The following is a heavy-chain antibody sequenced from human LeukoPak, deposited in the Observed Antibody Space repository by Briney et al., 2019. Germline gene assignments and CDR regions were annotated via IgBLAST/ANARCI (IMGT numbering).Heavy chain of an antibody. D-gene: IGHD2-2*01. J-gene: IGHJ4*02. CDR2: INPDNGNT. CDR3: ATYYCSTTSCYPYFFDY. Sequence: ASVKVSCKASGYPFTRYGISWVRQAPGQGLEWMAWINPDNGNTKYAQKFQGRVTMTTDTSTSTAHMELRSLRSDDTAVYYCATYYCSTTSCYPYFFDYWGQGTLVTVSS. CDR1: GYPFTRYG. V-gene: IGHV1-18*01.